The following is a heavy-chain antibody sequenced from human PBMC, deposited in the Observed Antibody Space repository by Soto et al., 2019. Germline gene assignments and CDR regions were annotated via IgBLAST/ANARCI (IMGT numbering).Heavy chain of an antibody. D-gene: IGHD5-18*01. CDR1: GYSLTNHW. V-gene: IGHV5-10-1*01. CDR3: ATSVDTHLGSDFHY. CDR2: IDPSDSYT. Sequence: VESLTISCKVSGYSLTNHWICWVRQMPGKGLEWMGRIDPSDSYTTYSPSFQGHVTISSDKSISTAYLQWSSLKASDTAMYYCATSVDTHLGSDFHYWGQGTLVTVSS. J-gene: IGHJ4*02.